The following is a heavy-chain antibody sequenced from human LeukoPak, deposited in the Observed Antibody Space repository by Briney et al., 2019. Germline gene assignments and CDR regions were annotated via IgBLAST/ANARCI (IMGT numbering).Heavy chain of an antibody. CDR1: GYSISSGCY. CDR3: ARAYSSSWYRNWFDP. Sequence: SETLSLTCTVSGYSISSGCYWGWIRQAPGKGLEWIGSNSGSTYYNPSLKSRVTISVDMSKNQFSLKMSSVTAADTAVYYCARAYSSSWYRNWFDPWGQGTLVTVSS. D-gene: IGHD6-13*01. J-gene: IGHJ5*02. V-gene: IGHV4-38-2*02. CDR2: NSGST.